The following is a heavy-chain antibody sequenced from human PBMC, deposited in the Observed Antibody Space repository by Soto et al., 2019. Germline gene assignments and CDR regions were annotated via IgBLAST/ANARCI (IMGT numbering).Heavy chain of an antibody. V-gene: IGHV1-58*01. J-gene: IGHJ3*02. CDR3: AAEGESWGARLRFLEWLSTGDAFDI. CDR2: IVVGSGNT. Sequence: ASVKVSCKASGFTFTSSAVQWVRQARGQRLEWIGWIVVGSGNTNYAQKFQERVTITRDMSTSTAYMELSSLRSEDTAVYYCAAEGESWGARLRFLEWLSTGDAFDIWGQGTMVTVSS. CDR1: GFTFTSSA. D-gene: IGHD3-3*01.